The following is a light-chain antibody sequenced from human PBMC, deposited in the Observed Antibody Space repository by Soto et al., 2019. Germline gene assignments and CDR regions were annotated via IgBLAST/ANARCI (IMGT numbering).Light chain of an antibody. CDR3: QQRSSWPLT. J-gene: IGKJ4*01. CDR2: GAS. CDR1: QSVSNNY. V-gene: IGKV3D-20*02. Sequence: EMVLTQSPGTLSLSPGERATLSCRASQSVSNNYLAWYQQKPGQAPRLLIYGASNRATGIPDRFRGSGSGTDFSLAISSLEPEDFAVYYCQQRSSWPLTFGGGTKVDIK.